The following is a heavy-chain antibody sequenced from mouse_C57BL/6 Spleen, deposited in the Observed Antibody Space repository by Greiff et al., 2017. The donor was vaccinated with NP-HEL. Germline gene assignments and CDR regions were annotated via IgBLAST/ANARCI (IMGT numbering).Heavy chain of an antibody. Sequence: QVQLQQPGAELVRPGSSVKLSCKASGYTFTSYWMDWVKQRPGQGLEWIGNIYPSDSETHYNQKFKDKATLTVDKSSSTAYMQLSSLTSEDSAVYYCARWQGYDYDVDYAMDYWGQGTSVTVSS. D-gene: IGHD2-4*01. J-gene: IGHJ4*01. CDR3: ARWQGYDYDVDYAMDY. CDR1: GYTFTSYW. V-gene: IGHV1-61*01. CDR2: IYPSDSET.